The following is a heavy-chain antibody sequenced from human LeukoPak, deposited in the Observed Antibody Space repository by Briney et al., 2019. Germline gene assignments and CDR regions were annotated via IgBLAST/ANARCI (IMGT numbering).Heavy chain of an antibody. D-gene: IGHD3-3*01. CDR2: INHSGST. J-gene: IGHJ4*02. V-gene: IGHV4-34*01. CDR1: GGSFSGYY. CDR3: ARARCYDFWSGYSRAFDY. Sequence: SETLSLTCAVYGGSFSGYYWSWIRQPPGKGLEWIGEINHSGSTNYNPSLKSRVTISVDTSKNQFSLKLSSVTAADTAVYYCARARCYDFWSGYSRAFDYWGQGTLVTVSS.